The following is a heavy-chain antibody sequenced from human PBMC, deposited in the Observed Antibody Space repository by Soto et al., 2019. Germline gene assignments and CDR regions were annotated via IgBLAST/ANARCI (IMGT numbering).Heavy chain of an antibody. V-gene: IGHV4-31*03. D-gene: IGHD3-22*01. CDR1: GGSISSGGYY. CDR2: IYYSGST. Sequence: QVQLQESGPGLVKPSQTLSLTCTVSGGSISSGGYYWSWIRQHPGKGLEWIGYIYYSGSTYYNPSLRRRVTISVDTSKNQFSLKLSSVTAADTAVYYCARERRITMIVVVRRYFDRWGRGTLVTVSS. J-gene: IGHJ2*01. CDR3: ARERRITMIVVVRRYFDR.